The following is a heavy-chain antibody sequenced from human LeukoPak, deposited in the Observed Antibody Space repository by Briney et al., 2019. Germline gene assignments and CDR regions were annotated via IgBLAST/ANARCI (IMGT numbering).Heavy chain of an antibody. Sequence: PGGSLRLSCAASGFTFSSYGMHWVRQAPGKGLEWVAVISYDGSNKYYADSVKGRFTISRDNSKNTLYLQMNSLRAEDTAVYYCARGSYYGSGSYRYWGQGTLVTVSS. J-gene: IGHJ4*02. D-gene: IGHD3-10*01. CDR1: GFTFSSYG. CDR3: ARGSYYGSGSYRY. CDR2: ISYDGSNK. V-gene: IGHV3-30*03.